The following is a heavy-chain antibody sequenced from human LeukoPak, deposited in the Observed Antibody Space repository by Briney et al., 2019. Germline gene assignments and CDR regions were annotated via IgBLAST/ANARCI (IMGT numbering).Heavy chain of an antibody. CDR1: GYTFTNYG. Sequence: GASVRVSCKASGYTFTNYGISWVRQAPGQGLEWMGWISAYNANTNYAQNLQGRVTMTTETSTSTAYMELRSLRSEDTAVYYCATSSPIQHYYGGNYPGYWGQRTLGTVSS. CDR3: ATSSPIQHYYGGNYPGY. CDR2: ISAYNANT. D-gene: IGHD4-23*01. V-gene: IGHV1-18*01. J-gene: IGHJ4*02.